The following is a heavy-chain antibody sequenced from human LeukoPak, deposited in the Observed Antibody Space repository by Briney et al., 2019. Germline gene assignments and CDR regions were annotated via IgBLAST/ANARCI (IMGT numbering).Heavy chain of an antibody. J-gene: IGHJ3*01. Sequence: SETLSLTCTVSSGSISSGDYYWSWIRQPPGKGLEWIGYIYYSGSTYYNPSLKSRLTISVDTSKNQFSLKLSSVTAADTAVYYCANADRYCSDGNCHVPDAFDFWGQGTMVTVSS. V-gene: IGHV4-30-4*08. CDR3: ANADRYCSDGNCHVPDAFDF. D-gene: IGHD2-15*01. CDR1: SGSISSGDYY. CDR2: IYYSGST.